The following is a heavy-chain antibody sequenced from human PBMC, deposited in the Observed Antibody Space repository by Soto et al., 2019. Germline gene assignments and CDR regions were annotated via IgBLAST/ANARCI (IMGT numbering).Heavy chain of an antibody. D-gene: IGHD3-16*01. Sequence: SETLSLTCTVSGGSISSYYCSWIRQPPGKGLEWIGYIYYSGSTNYNPSLKSRVTISVDTSKNQFSLKLSSVTAADTAVYYCARALYEGDYYFDYWGQGTLVTVSS. J-gene: IGHJ4*02. V-gene: IGHV4-59*08. CDR2: IYYSGST. CDR3: ARALYEGDYYFDY. CDR1: GGSISSYY.